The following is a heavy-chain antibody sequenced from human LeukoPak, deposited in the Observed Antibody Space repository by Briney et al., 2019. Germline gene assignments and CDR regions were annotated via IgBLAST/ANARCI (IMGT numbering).Heavy chain of an antibody. V-gene: IGHV3-74*01. CDR2: ISSDESST. J-gene: IGHJ5*02. Sequence: GGSLRLSCAASGFTFSTYAMSWVRQAPGKGLVWVSHISSDESSTTYADSVKGRFTISRDNRKNTLYLQMNSLRVEDTAMYYCTRNPDGRNWFDPWGQGTLVTVSS. CDR3: TRNPDGRNWFDP. CDR1: GFTFSTYA. D-gene: IGHD1-14*01.